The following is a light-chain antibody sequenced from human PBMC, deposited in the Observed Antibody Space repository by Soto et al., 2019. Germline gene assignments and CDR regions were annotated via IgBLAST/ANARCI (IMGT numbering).Light chain of an antibody. CDR2: EVR. Sequence: QSALTQPASVSGSPGQSITISCTGTSSDVGGYNYVSWYQQHPGKAPKLMIYEVRNRPSGVSNRFSGSKSGNTASLTISGLQAEDEAEYYCSSYTSSSTVVFGGGTKVTVL. V-gene: IGLV2-14*01. J-gene: IGLJ2*01. CDR3: SSYTSSSTVV. CDR1: SSDVGGYNY.